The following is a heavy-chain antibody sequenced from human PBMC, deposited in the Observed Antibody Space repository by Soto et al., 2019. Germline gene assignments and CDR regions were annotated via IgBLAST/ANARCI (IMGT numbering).Heavy chain of an antibody. D-gene: IGHD6-6*01. Sequence: GGSLRLSCAASGFTFSTYAMYWVRQAPGKGLEWVSLISYDATNKDYADSVKGRFTISRDNSKNTLYLQMNSLRGDDTAVYYCAKGDSSSSDAFDIWGHGTMVTVSS. CDR2: ISYDATNK. CDR1: GFTFSTYA. J-gene: IGHJ3*02. V-gene: IGHV3-30*18. CDR3: AKGDSSSSDAFDI.